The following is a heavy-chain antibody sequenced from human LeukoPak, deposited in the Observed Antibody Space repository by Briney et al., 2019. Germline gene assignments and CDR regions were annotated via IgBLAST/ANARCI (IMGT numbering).Heavy chain of an antibody. V-gene: IGHV4-61*02. CDR3: ARDGGSGIFTSGSFDY. CDR1: GGSISSGSYY. J-gene: IGHJ4*02. D-gene: IGHD3-10*01. Sequence: PSETLSLTXTVSGGSISSGSYYWSWIRQPAGKGLEWIARINTSGNSNYNPSLKSRVTMSVDTSKNQFSLKLSSVTAADTAVYYCARDGGSGIFTSGSFDYWGQGTLVTVSS. CDR2: INTSGNS.